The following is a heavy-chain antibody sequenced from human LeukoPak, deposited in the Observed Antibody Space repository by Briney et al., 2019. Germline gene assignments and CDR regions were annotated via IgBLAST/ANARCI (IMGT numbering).Heavy chain of an antibody. Sequence: GGSLRLSCAASGFTLSTNYMSWVRQAPGKGLEWVSVIYSGGTTYYADSVKGRFTIYRDNSKNTLYLQMNSLRAEDSAVYYCARAPRTVAGPNPPIDYWGQGTLVTVSS. J-gene: IGHJ4*02. CDR1: GFTLSTNY. CDR3: ARAPRTVAGPNPPIDY. CDR2: IYSGGTT. V-gene: IGHV3-53*01. D-gene: IGHD6-19*01.